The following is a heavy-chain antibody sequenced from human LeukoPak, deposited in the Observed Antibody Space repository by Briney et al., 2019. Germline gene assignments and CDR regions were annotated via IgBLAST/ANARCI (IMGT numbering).Heavy chain of an antibody. V-gene: IGHV4-39*01. CDR3: AGRYSSGWVDY. D-gene: IGHD6-19*01. CDR1: GGSVSSGSYY. J-gene: IGHJ4*02. CDR2: IYYSGST. Sequence: SETLSLTCTVSGGSVSSGSYYWSWIRQPPGKGLEWIGSIYYSGSTYYNPSLKSRVTISVDTSKNQFSLKLSSVTAADTAVYYCAGRYSSGWVDYWGQGTLVTVSS.